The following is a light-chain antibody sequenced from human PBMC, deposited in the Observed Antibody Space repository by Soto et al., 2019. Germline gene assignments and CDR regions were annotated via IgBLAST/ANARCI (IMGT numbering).Light chain of an antibody. V-gene: IGLV2-23*02. CDR2: EVS. CDR1: SSDVGSYNL. CDR3: CSYAGSSTLGV. Sequence: QSVLTQPASVSGSPGQSITISCTGTSSDVGSYNLVSWYQQHPGKAPKLMIYEVSKRPSGVSNRFSGSKSGNTVSLTISGLQAEDEADYYCCSYAGSSTLGVFGTGTKLTVL. J-gene: IGLJ1*01.